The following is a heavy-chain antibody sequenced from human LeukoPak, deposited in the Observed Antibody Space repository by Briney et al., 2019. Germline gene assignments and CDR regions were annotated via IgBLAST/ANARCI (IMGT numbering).Heavy chain of an antibody. J-gene: IGHJ4*02. Sequence: ASVKVSCKVSGYTLTELSMHWVRQAPGKGLEWMGGFDPEDGETIYAQKFQGRVTMTEDTSTDTAYMELSSLRSEDTAVYYCARSGHRRYYYASGPDYWGQGTLVTVSS. CDR2: FDPEDGET. CDR1: GYTLTELS. V-gene: IGHV1-24*01. CDR3: ARSGHRRYYYASGPDY. D-gene: IGHD3-10*01.